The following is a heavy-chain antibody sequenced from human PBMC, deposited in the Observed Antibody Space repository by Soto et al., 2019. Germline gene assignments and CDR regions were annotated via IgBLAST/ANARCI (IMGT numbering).Heavy chain of an antibody. Sequence: GGSLRLSCAASGFTFSSYAMSWVRQAPGKGLEWVSAISGSGGSTYYADSVKGRFTISRDNSKNTLYLQMNSLRAEDTAVYYCARREYYDFWSGYFGYWGQGTLVTVSS. CDR2: ISGSGGST. J-gene: IGHJ4*02. V-gene: IGHV3-23*01. CDR1: GFTFSSYA. CDR3: ARREYYDFWSGYFGY. D-gene: IGHD3-3*01.